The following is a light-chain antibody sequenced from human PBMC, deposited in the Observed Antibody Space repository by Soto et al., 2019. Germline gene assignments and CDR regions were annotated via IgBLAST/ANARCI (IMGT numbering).Light chain of an antibody. V-gene: IGKV3-15*01. CDR1: QSVSSN. CDR3: QEYNNWPRSTT. CDR2: GAS. Sequence: EIVMTQSPATLSASPGERATLSCTASQSVSSNLAWYQQKPGQAPRLLSYGASTRATGIPARSSGSGSATDFTLPISSLQSEEFAVDYCQEYNNWPRSTTFGQGAKLAIK. J-gene: IGKJ2*01.